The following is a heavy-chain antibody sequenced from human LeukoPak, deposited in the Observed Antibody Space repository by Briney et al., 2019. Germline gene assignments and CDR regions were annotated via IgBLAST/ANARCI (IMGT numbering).Heavy chain of an antibody. CDR1: GFTFGDYA. CDR2: IRSKAYGRTT. D-gene: IGHD4-23*01. V-gene: IGHV3-49*04. J-gene: IGHJ4*02. Sequence: GGSLSLSCTAYGFTFGDYAMSWVRQAPGKGLEWVGFIRSKAYGRTTEYAASVKGRFTISRDDSKGIAYLQMNSLKTEDTAVYYCTRFTVVTPTDYWGQGTLVTVSS. CDR3: TRFTVVTPTDY.